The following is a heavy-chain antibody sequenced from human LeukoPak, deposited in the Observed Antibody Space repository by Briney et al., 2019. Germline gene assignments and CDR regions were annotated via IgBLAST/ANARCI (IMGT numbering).Heavy chain of an antibody. V-gene: IGHV4-61*02. CDR3: ARVGGYYDSSGYFDY. CDR1: GGSISSGSYY. Sequence: PSETLSLTCTVSGGSISSGSYYWSWIRQPAGKGLEWIGRIYTSESTNYYPSLKSRVTISVDTFKNQFSLKLSSLTAADTAVYYCARVGGYYDSSGYFDYWGQGTLVTVSS. J-gene: IGHJ4*02. CDR2: IYTSEST. D-gene: IGHD3-22*01.